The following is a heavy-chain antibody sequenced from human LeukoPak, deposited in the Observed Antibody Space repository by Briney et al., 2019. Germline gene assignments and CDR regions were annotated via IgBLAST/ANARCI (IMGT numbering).Heavy chain of an antibody. D-gene: IGHD1-26*01. Sequence: ASVKVPCKASGYTFTGYYMHWVRQAPGQGLEWMGWMNPNSGGTNYAQKFQGRVTMTRDTSISTAYMELSRLRSDDTAVYYCARVSTISGRATTPFDYWGQGTLVTVSS. J-gene: IGHJ4*02. CDR1: GYTFTGYY. CDR2: MNPNSGGT. V-gene: IGHV1-2*02. CDR3: ARVSTISGRATTPFDY.